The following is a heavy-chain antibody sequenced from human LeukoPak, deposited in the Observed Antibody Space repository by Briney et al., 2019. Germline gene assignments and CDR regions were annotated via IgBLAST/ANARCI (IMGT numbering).Heavy chain of an antibody. V-gene: IGHV3-30*18. Sequence: GGSLRLSCAASGFTFSIYGMHWVRQIPGKGLEWVAVISYDGSNKYYADSVKGRFTISRDNSKNTLYLQMNSLRAEDTAVYYCAKDQGGAFWGPLYYFDYWGQGTLVTVSS. CDR3: AKDQGGAFWGPLYYFDY. CDR2: ISYDGSNK. CDR1: GFTFSIYG. D-gene: IGHD3-16*01. J-gene: IGHJ4*02.